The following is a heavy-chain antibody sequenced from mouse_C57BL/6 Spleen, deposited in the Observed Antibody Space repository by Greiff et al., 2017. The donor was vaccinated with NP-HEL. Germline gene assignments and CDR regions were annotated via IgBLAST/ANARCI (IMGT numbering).Heavy chain of an antibody. CDR3: TRDHRTEYFDV. J-gene: IGHJ1*03. D-gene: IGHD1-1*01. CDR1: GFTFSSYA. V-gene: IGHV5-9-1*02. Sequence: EVMLVESGEGLVKPGGSLKLSCAASGFTFSSYAMSWVRQTPEKRLEWVAYISSGGDYIYYADTVKGRFTISKDNARNTLYLQMSSLKSEDTAMYYCTRDHRTEYFDVWGTGTTVTVSS. CDR2: ISSGGDYI.